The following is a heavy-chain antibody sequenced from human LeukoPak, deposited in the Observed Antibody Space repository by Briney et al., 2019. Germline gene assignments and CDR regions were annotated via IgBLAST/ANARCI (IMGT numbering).Heavy chain of an antibody. D-gene: IGHD3-22*01. CDR3: ARDRYYYDSSGYYLIDY. CDR1: GGSFSGYY. Sequence: SETLSLTCAVYGGSFSGYYWSWIRQPPGKGLEWIGEINHGGSTNYNPSLKSRVTISVDTSKNQFSLKLSSVTAADTAVYYCARDRYYYDSSGYYLIDYWGQGTLVTVSS. V-gene: IGHV4-34*01. J-gene: IGHJ4*02. CDR2: INHGGST.